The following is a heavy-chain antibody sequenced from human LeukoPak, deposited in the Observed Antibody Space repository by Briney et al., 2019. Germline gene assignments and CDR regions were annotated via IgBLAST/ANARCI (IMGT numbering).Heavy chain of an antibody. CDR2: IYPGDSDT. Sequence: GESLKISCKGSGYSFTSYWIGWVRQMPGKGLEWMGIIYPGDSDTRYSPSFQGQVTISADKSISTAYLQWSSLKASDTAMYYCARQRGYSGYDGDAFDIWGQGTMVTVSS. CDR3: ARQRGYSGYDGDAFDI. CDR1: GYSFTSYW. J-gene: IGHJ3*02. D-gene: IGHD5-12*01. V-gene: IGHV5-51*01.